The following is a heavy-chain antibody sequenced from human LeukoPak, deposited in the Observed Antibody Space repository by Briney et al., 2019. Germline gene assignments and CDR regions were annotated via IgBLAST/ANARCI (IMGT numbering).Heavy chain of an antibody. J-gene: IGHJ5*02. D-gene: IGHD6-13*01. CDR2: INHSGST. CDR3: ARDNSSSWYGLDR. Sequence: SETLSLTFAVYGGSFSGYYWSWIRQPPGKGLEWIGEINHSGSTNYNPSLKSRVTISVDTSKNQFSLKLSSVTAADTAVYYCARDNSSSWYGLDRWGQGTLVTVSS. CDR1: GGSFSGYY. V-gene: IGHV4-34*01.